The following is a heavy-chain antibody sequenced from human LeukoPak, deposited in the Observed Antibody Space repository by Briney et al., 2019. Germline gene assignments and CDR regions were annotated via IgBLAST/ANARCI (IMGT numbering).Heavy chain of an antibody. Sequence: ASVKVSCKTSGFTFSSYGISWLRQAPGQGLEWMGWISGYNGNTNYALKVQGRVTMTTDTSTSTAYMELRSLRSDDTAVYYCARAGRDGFYNWFDPWGQGTLVTVSS. D-gene: IGHD5-24*01. J-gene: IGHJ5*02. V-gene: IGHV1-18*01. CDR3: ARAGRDGFYNWFDP. CDR1: GFTFSSYG. CDR2: ISGYNGNT.